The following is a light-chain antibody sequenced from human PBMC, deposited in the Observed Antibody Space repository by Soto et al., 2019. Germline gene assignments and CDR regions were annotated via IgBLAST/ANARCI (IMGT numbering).Light chain of an antibody. J-gene: IGKJ4*01. CDR2: GAS. V-gene: IGKV3-20*01. CDR3: QQYESSPTT. CDR1: QSVSSTY. Sequence: EIVLTQSPGTLSLSPGERATLSCRASQSVSSTYLAWYQQKPGQAPRLLIYGASSRATGIPDRFSGSGSGTDFTLTISRLEPEGLAVYYCQQYESSPTTFGGGTKVEIK.